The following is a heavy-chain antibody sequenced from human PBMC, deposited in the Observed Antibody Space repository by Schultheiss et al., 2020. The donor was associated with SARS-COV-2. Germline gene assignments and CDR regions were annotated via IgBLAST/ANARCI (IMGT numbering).Heavy chain of an antibody. CDR2: ISSSGSTI. V-gene: IGHV3-48*03. CDR1: GFTFSSYE. CDR3: ARSDLRSSGYYYLPYGMDV. J-gene: IGHJ6*02. Sequence: GESLKISCAASGFTFSSYEMNWVRQAPGKGLEWVSYISSSGSTIYYADSVKGRFTISRDNAKNSLYLQMNSLRAEDTAVYYCARSDLRSSGYYYLPYGMDVWGQGTTVTVSS. D-gene: IGHD3-22*01.